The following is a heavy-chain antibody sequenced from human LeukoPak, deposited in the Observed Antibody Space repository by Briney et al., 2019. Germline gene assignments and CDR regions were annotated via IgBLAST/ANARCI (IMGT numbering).Heavy chain of an antibody. J-gene: IGHJ4*02. CDR3: ARERSGWRVDY. CDR1: GGSVSSGSYY. CDR2: IYYSGST. V-gene: IGHV4-61*01. Sequence: SETLSLTCTVSGGSVSSGSYYWSWIRQPPGKGLEWIGYIYYSGSTNYNPSLKSRVTISVDTSKNQFSLKLSSVTAADTAVYYCARERSGWRVDYWGQGTLVTVSS. D-gene: IGHD6-19*01.